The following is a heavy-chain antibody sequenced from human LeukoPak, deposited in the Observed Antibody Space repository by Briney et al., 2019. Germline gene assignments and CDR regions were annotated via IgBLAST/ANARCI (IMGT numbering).Heavy chain of an antibody. Sequence: SVKLSCKASGFTFTISARQWVRHARGQRLEWIGWIVVGSGNTNYAQKFQERDTITRDMATSTDYMELSSLRSEDTAVYYCAADSVYDFWSGYSPRYGMDVGGKGTRVTVSS. CDR1: GFTFTISA. J-gene: IGHJ6*04. D-gene: IGHD3-3*01. V-gene: IGHV1-58*02. CDR2: IVVGSGNT. CDR3: AADSVYDFWSGYSPRYGMDV.